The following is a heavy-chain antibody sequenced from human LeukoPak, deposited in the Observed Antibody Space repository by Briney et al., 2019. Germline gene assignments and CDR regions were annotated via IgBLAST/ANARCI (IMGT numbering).Heavy chain of an antibody. CDR1: GGSISSYY. Sequence: SETLSLTCTVSGGSISSYYWSWIRQPPGKGLEWIGYIYYSGSTNYNPSLKSRVTISVDTSKNQFSLKLSSVTAADTAVYYCARGGYYYYYMDVWGKGTTVTISS. CDR3: ARGGYYYYYMDV. D-gene: IGHD3-10*01. CDR2: IYYSGST. V-gene: IGHV4-59*01. J-gene: IGHJ6*03.